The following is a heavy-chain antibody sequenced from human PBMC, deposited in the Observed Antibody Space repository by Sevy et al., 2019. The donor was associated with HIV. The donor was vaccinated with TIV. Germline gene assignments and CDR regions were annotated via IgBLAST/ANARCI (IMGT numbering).Heavy chain of an antibody. CDR1: GYTFTNYY. Sequence: ASVKVSCEASGYTFTNYYMHWVRQAPGQGLEWMGIIDPSDVSTIYAQKFQGRVTMTRDTSTSTVYMELSSLRSDDTAVYYCCRTAPRGGFDYWGQGALVTVSS. V-gene: IGHV1-46*03. D-gene: IGHD3-16*01. J-gene: IGHJ4*02. CDR2: IDPSDVST. CDR3: CRTAPRGGFDY.